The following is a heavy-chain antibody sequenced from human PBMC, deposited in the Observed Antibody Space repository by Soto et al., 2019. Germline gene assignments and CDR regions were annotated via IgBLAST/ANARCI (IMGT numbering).Heavy chain of an antibody. Sequence: GASVKVSCKASGYTFTSYAMHWVRQAPGQRLEWMGWINAGNGNTKYSQKFQGRVTITRDTSASTAYMELSSLRSEDTAVYYCARDTRYFDINWYFDLWGRGTLVTVSS. D-gene: IGHD3-9*01. CDR3: ARDTRYFDINWYFDL. CDR1: GYTFTSYA. V-gene: IGHV1-3*01. J-gene: IGHJ2*01. CDR2: INAGNGNT.